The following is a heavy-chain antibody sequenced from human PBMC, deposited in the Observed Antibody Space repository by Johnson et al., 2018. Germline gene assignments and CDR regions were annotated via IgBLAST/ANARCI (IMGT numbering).Heavy chain of an antibody. V-gene: IGHV4-34*02. J-gene: IGHJ1*01. D-gene: IGHD6-13*01. CDR1: GGSFSDYY. CDR2: IDHRGST. Sequence: QVQLQQWGAGLLKPSETLSLICAVSGGSFSDYYWSWIRQSPGKGLEWIGEIDHRGSTNHNPSLKSRVTISVDTSKNQCSLKLTSVTAADTAVYYCARVWYPRGYWGQGTLVTVSS. CDR3: ARVWYPRGY.